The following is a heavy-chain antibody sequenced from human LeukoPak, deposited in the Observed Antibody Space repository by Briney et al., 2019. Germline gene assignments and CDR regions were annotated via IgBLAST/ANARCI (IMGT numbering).Heavy chain of an antibody. V-gene: IGHV1-2*02. D-gene: IGHD6-13*01. CDR1: GGTFSSYA. Sequence: ASVKVSCKASGGTFSSYAISWVRQAPGQGLEWMGRIIPNSGGTNYAQKFQGRVTMTRDTSISTAYMELSRLRSDDTAVYYCARGPQKYSSSWYTFDPWGQGTLVTVSS. CDR2: IIPNSGGT. CDR3: ARGPQKYSSSWYTFDP. J-gene: IGHJ5*02.